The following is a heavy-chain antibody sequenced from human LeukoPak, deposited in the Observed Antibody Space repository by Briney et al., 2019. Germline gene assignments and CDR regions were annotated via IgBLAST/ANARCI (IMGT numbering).Heavy chain of an antibody. CDR2: ISWNSGSI. D-gene: IGHD3-22*01. CDR1: GFTLDDYA. CDR3: AKDITPYDSSGYPDY. Sequence: QAGGSLRLSCAASGFTLDDYAMHWVRQAPGKGLEGVSGISWNSGSIGYADSVKGRFTISRDHAKNSLYLQMNSLRAEDTALYYCAKDITPYDSSGYPDYWGQGTLVTVSS. J-gene: IGHJ4*02. V-gene: IGHV3-9*01.